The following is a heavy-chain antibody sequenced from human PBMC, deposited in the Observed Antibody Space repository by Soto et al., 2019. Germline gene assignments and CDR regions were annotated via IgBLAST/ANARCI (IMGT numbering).Heavy chain of an antibody. Sequence: QVQLVQSGAEVKKPGSSVKVSCKASGGTFSSYTISWVRQAPGQGLEWMGRIIPILGIANYAQKFQGRVTITAGKSTSTAYMELSSLRSEDTAVYYCALPVGYSSSSGSLTYWGQGTLVTVSS. J-gene: IGHJ4*02. CDR3: ALPVGYSSSSGSLTY. D-gene: IGHD6-6*01. CDR2: IIPILGIA. CDR1: GGTFSSYT. V-gene: IGHV1-69*02.